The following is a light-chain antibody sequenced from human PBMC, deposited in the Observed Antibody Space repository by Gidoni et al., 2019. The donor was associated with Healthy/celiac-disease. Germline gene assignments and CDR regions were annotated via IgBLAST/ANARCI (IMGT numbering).Light chain of an antibody. CDR1: QSVSSSY. CDR2: GAS. V-gene: IGKV3-20*01. CDR3: HQYGSSPRS. Sequence: EIVLTQSPGTLSLSPGERANLSCRASQSVSSSYLAWYQQKPGQAPRLLIYGASSRGPGITDRFSGSGSGTEFTITISRLEPEDFAVYYCHQYGSSPRSFGQGTKLEIK. J-gene: IGKJ2*03.